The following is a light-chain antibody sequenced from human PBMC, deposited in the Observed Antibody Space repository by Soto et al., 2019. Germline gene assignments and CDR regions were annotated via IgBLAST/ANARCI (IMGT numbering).Light chain of an antibody. CDR1: RGHISYD. CDR3: RTWGTGIPWV. J-gene: IGLJ3*02. CDR2: LNSDGSH. Sequence: QPVLTQSPSASASLGASVKLTCTLSRGHISYDIAWHQQQPEKGPRYLMKLNSDGSHSKGDGIPDRFSGSSSGAERYLTISSLQSEDEADYYCRTWGTGIPWVFGGGTKLTVL. V-gene: IGLV4-69*01.